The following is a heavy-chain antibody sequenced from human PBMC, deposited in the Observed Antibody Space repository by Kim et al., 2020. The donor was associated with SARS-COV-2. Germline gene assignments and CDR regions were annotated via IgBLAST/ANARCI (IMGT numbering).Heavy chain of an antibody. J-gene: IGHJ4*02. CDR2: ST. Sequence: STYYANAVRGRFTVSRDSSRNTLYLQMNSLSADDTAIYYCVKGAIHDYWGQGALVTVSS. V-gene: IGHV3-23*05. CDR3: VKGAIHDY.